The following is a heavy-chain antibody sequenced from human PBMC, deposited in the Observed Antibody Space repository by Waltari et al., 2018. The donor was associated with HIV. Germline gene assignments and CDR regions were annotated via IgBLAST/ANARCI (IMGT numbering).Heavy chain of an antibody. CDR2: ISWHSTRI. V-gene: IGHV3-9*01. D-gene: IGHD3-10*02. J-gene: IGHJ5*02. CDR3: SRGPMYNWFDP. Sequence: EVQLVESGGGLVQPGRSLRLSCTASGFKFDDYAMHWVRQTPGEGLEWVSSISWHSTRITYADSVKGRFTISRDNAKKSLYLQMDSLRPEDTAFYYCSRGPMYNWFDPWGQGTLVTVSS. CDR1: GFKFDDYA.